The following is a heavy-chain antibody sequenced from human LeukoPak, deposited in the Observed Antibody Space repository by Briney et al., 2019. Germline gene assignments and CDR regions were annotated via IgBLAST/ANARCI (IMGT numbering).Heavy chain of an antibody. CDR3: ARAGWGSPPPFDY. V-gene: IGHV3-30-3*01. CDR1: GFTFSSYA. Sequence: GGSLRLSCAASGFTFSSYATHWVRQAPGKGLEWVAVISYDGSNKYYADSVKGRFTISRDNSKNTLYLQMNSLRAEDTAVYYCARAGWGSPPPFDYWGQGTLVTVSS. CDR2: ISYDGSNK. J-gene: IGHJ4*02. D-gene: IGHD6-19*01.